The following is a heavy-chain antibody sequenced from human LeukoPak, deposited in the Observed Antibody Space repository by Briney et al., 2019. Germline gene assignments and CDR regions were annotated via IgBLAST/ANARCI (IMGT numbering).Heavy chain of an antibody. D-gene: IGHD4-17*01. V-gene: IGHV4-39*07. CDR2: IYYSGST. J-gene: IGHJ3*02. CDR1: GGSISSSSYY. CDR3: ARVGHDYGDYDAFDI. Sequence: SETLSLTCTVSGGSISSSSYYWGWIRQPPGKGLEWIGSIYYSGSTYYNPSLKSRVTISVDTSKNQFSLKLSSVTAADTAVYYCARVGHDYGDYDAFDIWGQGTMVTVSS.